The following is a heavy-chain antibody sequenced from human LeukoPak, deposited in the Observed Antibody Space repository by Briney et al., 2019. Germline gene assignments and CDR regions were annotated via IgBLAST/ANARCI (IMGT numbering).Heavy chain of an antibody. D-gene: IGHD6-13*01. CDR3: ARGIAAAGTGEGYYFDY. V-gene: IGHV4-31*03. CDR2: IYYSGST. CDR1: GGSISSGGYY. J-gene: IGHJ4*02. Sequence: SQTLSLTCTVSGGSISSGGYYWSWIRQHPGKGLEWIGYIYYSGSTYYNPSLKSRVTISVDTSKNQFSLKLSSVTAADTAVYYCARGIAAAGTGEGYYFDYWGQGTLVTVSS.